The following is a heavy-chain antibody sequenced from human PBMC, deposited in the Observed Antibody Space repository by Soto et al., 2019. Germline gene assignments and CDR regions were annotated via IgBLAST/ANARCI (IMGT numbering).Heavy chain of an antibody. J-gene: IGHJ6*02. Sequence: GESLKISCKGSGYTFTNYWIGWVRQMPGKGLEWMGIIYPGDSDTKYNPSFQGQVTISADKSITTTYLQWSSLKASDTAIYYCADSIFYYRMAFCTQGSSDTVS. CDR1: GYTFTNYW. V-gene: IGHV5-51*01. CDR3: ADSIFYYRMAF. CDR2: IYPGDSDT. D-gene: IGHD2-15*01.